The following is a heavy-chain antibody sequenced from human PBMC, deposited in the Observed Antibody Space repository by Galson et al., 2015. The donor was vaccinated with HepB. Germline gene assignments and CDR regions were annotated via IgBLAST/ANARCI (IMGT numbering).Heavy chain of an antibody. CDR2: IYTGGST. J-gene: IGHJ5*02. CDR3: ARDYIPSARGEDPNWFDP. V-gene: IGHV3-66*02. Sequence: SLRLSCAASGFTVSSNYMSWVRQAPGKGLEWVSVIYTGGSTYYADSVKGRFTISRDNSKNTLYLQMNSLRAEDTAVYYCARDYIPSARGEDPNWFDPWGQGTLVTVSS. D-gene: IGHD3-16*01. CDR1: GFTVSSNY.